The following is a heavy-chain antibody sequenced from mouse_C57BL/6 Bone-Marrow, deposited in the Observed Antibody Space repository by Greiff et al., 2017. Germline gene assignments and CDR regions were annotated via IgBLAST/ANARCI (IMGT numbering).Heavy chain of an antibody. CDR1: GFTFSSYA. D-gene: IGHD1-1*01. Sequence: EVKLVESGEGLVKPGGSLKLSCAASGFTFSSYAMSWVRQTPEKRLEWVAYISSGGDYIYYADTVKGRFTISRDNARNTLYLQMSSLKSEDTAMYYCTRDIYGSSPYYYAMDYWGQGTSVTVSS. J-gene: IGHJ4*01. CDR2: ISSGGDYI. V-gene: IGHV5-9-1*02. CDR3: TRDIYGSSPYYYAMDY.